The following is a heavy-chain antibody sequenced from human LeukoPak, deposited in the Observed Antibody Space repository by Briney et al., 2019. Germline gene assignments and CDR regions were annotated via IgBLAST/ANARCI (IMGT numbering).Heavy chain of an antibody. CDR2: ISGSGDST. V-gene: IGHV3-23*01. Sequence: GGSLRLSCAASGFTFSSYAMNWVRQAPGKGLEWVSSISGSGDSTYYADSVKGRFTISRDNSKNTLYLQMNSLRTDDTAVYYCAKAGPSPRVWYSDLWGRGTPVTVSS. D-gene: IGHD1-14*01. CDR3: AKAGPSPRVWYSDL. CDR1: GFTFSSYA. J-gene: IGHJ2*01.